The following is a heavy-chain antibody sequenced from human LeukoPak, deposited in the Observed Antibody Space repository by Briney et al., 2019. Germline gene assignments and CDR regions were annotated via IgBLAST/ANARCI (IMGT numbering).Heavy chain of an antibody. CDR1: GGSISSYY. J-gene: IGHJ5*02. D-gene: IGHD6-13*01. CDR2: IYYSGST. CDR3: ARSPYSSSWYPFAP. V-gene: IGHV4-59*01. Sequence: SETLSLTCTVSGGSISSYYWSWIRQPPGKGLEWIGYIYYSGSTNYNPSLKSRVTISVYTSKNQFSLKLSSVTAADTAVYYCARSPYSSSWYPFAPWGQGTLVTVSS.